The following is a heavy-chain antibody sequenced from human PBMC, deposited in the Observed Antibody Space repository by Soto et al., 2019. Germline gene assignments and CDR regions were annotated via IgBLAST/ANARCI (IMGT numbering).Heavy chain of an antibody. Sequence: ASVKVSCKASGGTFSSYAISWVRQAPGQGLEWMGIINPSDGSTTYAQKFQGRVTMTRDTSTSTVYMELSSLRSEDTAVYYCARGLGLYYFDYWGQGTLVTVSS. D-gene: IGHD1-26*01. CDR3: ARGLGLYYFDY. V-gene: IGHV1-46*01. CDR2: INPSDGST. CDR1: GGTFSSYA. J-gene: IGHJ4*02.